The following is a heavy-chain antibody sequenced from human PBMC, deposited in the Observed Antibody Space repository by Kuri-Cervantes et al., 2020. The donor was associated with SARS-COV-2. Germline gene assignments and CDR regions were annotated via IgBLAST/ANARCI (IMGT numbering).Heavy chain of an antibody. J-gene: IGHJ5*02. CDR3: ARDRAYSSSEYNWFDP. V-gene: IGHV3-7*01. CDR2: IKQDGSEK. D-gene: IGHD6-6*01. Sequence: GESLKISCAASGFTFSSYWMSWVRQAPGKGLEWVANIKQDGSEKYYVDSVKGRFTISRDNAKNSLYLQMNSLRAEDTAVYYCARDRAYSSSEYNWFDPWGQGTLVTVSS. CDR1: GFTFSSYW.